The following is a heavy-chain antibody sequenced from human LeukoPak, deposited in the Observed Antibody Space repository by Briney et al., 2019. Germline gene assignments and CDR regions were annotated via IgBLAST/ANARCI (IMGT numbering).Heavy chain of an antibody. D-gene: IGHD2-2*01. J-gene: IGHJ6*01. CDR3: TKLLRSCGGTTCYHFSGFVHYGMEV. CDR1: GFTFSSYA. Sequence: QPGGSLRLSCAASGFTFSSYAMSWVRQAPGKGLEWVSAISGSGGSTYYADSVKGRFTISRDNSKNTLYLQMKSLRAEDTAVYYCTKLLRSCGGTTCYHFSGFVHYGMEVWGQGTTVTVSS. V-gene: IGHV3-23*01. CDR2: ISGSGGST.